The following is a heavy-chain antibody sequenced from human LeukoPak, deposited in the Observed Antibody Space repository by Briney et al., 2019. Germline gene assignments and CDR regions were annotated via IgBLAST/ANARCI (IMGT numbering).Heavy chain of an antibody. V-gene: IGHV3-48*04. Sequence: GGSLRLSCAASGFTFNTYSMNWVRQAPGKGLEWVSSISSSSNTIYYADSVKGRFTISRDNAKNSLYLQMNSLRAEDTAVYYCARGSQDAPMVDAFDIWGQGTMVTVSS. CDR3: ARGSQDAPMVDAFDI. CDR2: ISSSSNTI. D-gene: IGHD5-18*01. CDR1: GFTFNTYS. J-gene: IGHJ3*02.